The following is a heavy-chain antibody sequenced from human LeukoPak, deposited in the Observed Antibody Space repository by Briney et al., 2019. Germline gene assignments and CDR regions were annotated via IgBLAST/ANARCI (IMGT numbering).Heavy chain of an antibody. Sequence: SETLSLTCTVSGGSVSSSSYYWGWIRQPPGKGLEWIGSIYYSGSTYYNPSLKSRVTISVDTSKNQFSLKLSSVTAADTAVYYCARLGLRDGYNDNANDAFDIWGQGTMVTVSS. D-gene: IGHD5-24*01. CDR3: ARLGLRDGYNDNANDAFDI. CDR1: GGSVSSSSYY. CDR2: IYYSGST. V-gene: IGHV4-39*01. J-gene: IGHJ3*02.